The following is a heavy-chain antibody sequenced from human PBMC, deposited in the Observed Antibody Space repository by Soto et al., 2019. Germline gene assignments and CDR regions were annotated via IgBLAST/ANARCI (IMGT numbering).Heavy chain of an antibody. V-gene: IGHV1-58*02. Sequence: ASVKVSCKASGFTFTSSAMQWVRQARGQRLEWIGWIVVGSGNTNYAQKFQERVTITRDMSTSTAYMELSSLRSEDTAVYYCAADPGYCSGGSCYPTPFFYYYYGMDVWG. J-gene: IGHJ6*02. CDR1: GFTFTSSA. CDR2: IVVGSGNT. D-gene: IGHD2-15*01. CDR3: AADPGYCSGGSCYPTPFFYYYYGMDV.